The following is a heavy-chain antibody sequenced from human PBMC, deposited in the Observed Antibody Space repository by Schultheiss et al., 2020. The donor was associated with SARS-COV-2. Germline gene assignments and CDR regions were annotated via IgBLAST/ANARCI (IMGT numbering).Heavy chain of an antibody. D-gene: IGHD3-3*01. V-gene: IGHV4-61*08. CDR2: INHSGGT. CDR1: GGSISSGGYY. Sequence: GSLRLSCTVSGGSISSGGYYWSWIRQPPGKGLEWIGEINHSGGTNYNPSLKSRVTISVDTSKNQFSLKLSSVTAADTAVYYCARGRDFGVKEYYYYGMDVWGQGTTVTVSS. J-gene: IGHJ6*02. CDR3: ARGRDFGVKEYYYYGMDV.